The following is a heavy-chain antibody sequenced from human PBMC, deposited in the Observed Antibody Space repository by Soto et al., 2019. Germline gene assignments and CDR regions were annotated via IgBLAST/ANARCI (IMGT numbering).Heavy chain of an antibody. V-gene: IGHV4-4*02. J-gene: IGHJ4*02. CDR1: GGSISSSNW. CDR3: ESRVAGTGRDY. D-gene: IGHD6-19*01. Sequence: SETLSLTCAVSGGSISSSNWWTWVRQPPGKGLEWIGEIYHSGSTNYNPSLKSRVTISVDKSKNQFSLKLTSVTAADTAVYYCESRVAGTGRDYWGQGTLVTVSA. CDR2: IYHSGST.